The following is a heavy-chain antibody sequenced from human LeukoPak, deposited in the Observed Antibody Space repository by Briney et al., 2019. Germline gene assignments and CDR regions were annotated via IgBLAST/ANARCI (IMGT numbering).Heavy chain of an antibody. CDR3: ARGGHYSGSYRY. CDR1: GGSISSSTYY. Sequence: PSETLSLTCTVSGGSISSSTYYWGWIRQPPGKGLEWIGSIFYSGSTYYNPSLKSRVTISVDTSKNQFSLKLSSVTAADTAVYYCARGGHYSGSYRYWGQGTLVTVSS. CDR2: IFYSGST. V-gene: IGHV4-39*01. J-gene: IGHJ4*02. D-gene: IGHD1-26*01.